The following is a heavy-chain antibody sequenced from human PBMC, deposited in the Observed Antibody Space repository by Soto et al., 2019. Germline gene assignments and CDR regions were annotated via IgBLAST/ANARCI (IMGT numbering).Heavy chain of an antibody. Sequence: GGSLRLSCAASGFTFSSYAMHWVRQAPGKGLEWVAVISYDGSNKYYADSVKGRFTISRDNSKNTLYLQMNSLRAEDTAVYYCASSLSTGTFDYWGQGTLVTVSS. CDR1: GFTFSSYA. V-gene: IGHV3-30-3*01. D-gene: IGHD4-17*01. CDR3: ASSLSTGTFDY. CDR2: ISYDGSNK. J-gene: IGHJ4*02.